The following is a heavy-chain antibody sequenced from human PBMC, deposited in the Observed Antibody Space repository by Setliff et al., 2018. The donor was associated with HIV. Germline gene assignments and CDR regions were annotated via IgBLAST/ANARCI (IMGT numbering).Heavy chain of an antibody. CDR2: IYPDDSDT. Sequence: GESLKISCKGSGFTFTDYWIGWVRQMPEKGLEWMGIIYPDDSDTKYRPSFQGQVTLSADKSINTTYLQWSSLKASDTAMYYCATLVGTNGVVWFDPWGQGTLVTVSS. V-gene: IGHV5-51*01. D-gene: IGHD1-26*01. CDR1: GFTFTDYW. CDR3: ATLVGTNGVVWFDP. J-gene: IGHJ5*01.